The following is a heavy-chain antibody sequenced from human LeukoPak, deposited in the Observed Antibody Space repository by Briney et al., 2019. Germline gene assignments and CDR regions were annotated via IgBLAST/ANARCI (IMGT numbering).Heavy chain of an antibody. Sequence: ASVKVSCKASGYTFTGYYMHWVRHAPGQGLEWMGWINPNSGGTNYAQKFQGRVTVTRDTSISTAYMELSRLRSDDTAVYYCARDIVVVPAGWFDPWGQGTLVTVSS. CDR3: ARDIVVVPAGWFDP. CDR1: GYTFTGYY. CDR2: INPNSGGT. D-gene: IGHD2-2*01. V-gene: IGHV1-2*02. J-gene: IGHJ5*02.